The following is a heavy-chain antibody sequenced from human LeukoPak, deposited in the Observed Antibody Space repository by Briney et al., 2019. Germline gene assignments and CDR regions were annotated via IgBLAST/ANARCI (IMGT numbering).Heavy chain of an antibody. V-gene: IGHV5-51*01. CDR1: GYSFSNYW. D-gene: IGHD2-2*02. CDR2: IYPGDSDT. J-gene: IGHJ3*02. Sequence: GESLKISCKGSGYSFSNYWIGWVRQMPGKGLEWMGIIYPGDSDTRYSPSFQGQVTISADKSISTAYLQWSSLKASDTAMYYCARRSCGSTSCYSAFDIWGQGTMVTVSS. CDR3: ARRSCGSTSCYSAFDI.